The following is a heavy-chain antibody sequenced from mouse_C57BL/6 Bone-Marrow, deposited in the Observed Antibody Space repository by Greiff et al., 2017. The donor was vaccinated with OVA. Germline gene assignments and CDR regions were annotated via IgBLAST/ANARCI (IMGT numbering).Heavy chain of an antibody. CDR3: ARPYYSNYEGWFAY. J-gene: IGHJ3*01. Sequence: EVKVVESGPELVKPGASVKISCKASGYSFTGYYMNWVKQSPEKSLEWIGEINPSTGGTTYNQKFKAKATLTVDKSSSTAYMQLKSLTSEDSAVYYCARPYYSNYEGWFAYWGQGTLVTVSA. V-gene: IGHV1-42*01. CDR2: INPSTGGT. CDR1: GYSFTGYY. D-gene: IGHD2-5*01.